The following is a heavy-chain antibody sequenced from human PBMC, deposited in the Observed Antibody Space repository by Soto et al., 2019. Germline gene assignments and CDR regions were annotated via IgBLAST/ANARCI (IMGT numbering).Heavy chain of an antibody. D-gene: IGHD3-16*01. CDR2: ISGSGGGT. CDR1: GFTFSSYA. J-gene: IGHJ4*02. Sequence: EVQLLESGGGLVQPGGSLRLSCAASGFTFSSYAMRWVRQAPGKGLEWISSISGSGGGTDFADSVKGRFTISRDNSKNTLHLQMNSLRAEYTAVYYCAKDRRDDYIWGSWTYWGQGTLVTVSS. CDR3: AKDRRDDYIWGSWTY. V-gene: IGHV3-23*01.